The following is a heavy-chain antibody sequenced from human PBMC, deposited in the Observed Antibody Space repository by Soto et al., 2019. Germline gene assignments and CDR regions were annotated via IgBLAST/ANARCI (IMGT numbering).Heavy chain of an antibody. CDR2: IYSSGGT. V-gene: IGHV4-4*07. J-gene: IGHJ5*02. CDR3: ARGQRFSDSFDP. D-gene: IGHD3-3*01. Sequence: SETLSLTCTVSGGAISCYYWTWIRQPAGKGLEWIGRIYSSGGTKYNPSLKSRVDMSLDMSKNQFSLRLNSVTAADTAVYYCARGQRFSDSFDPWGQGTLVTSPQ. CDR1: GGAISCYY.